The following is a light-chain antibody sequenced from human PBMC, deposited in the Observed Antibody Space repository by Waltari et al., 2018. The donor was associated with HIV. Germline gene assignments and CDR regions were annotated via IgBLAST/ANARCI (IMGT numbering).Light chain of an antibody. Sequence: ELVLTQSPATLSVSPGERVSLSCTASPSVSSYLAWYQQRPGQAPRLRIYGASTRATGIPARFSGSGSGTDFTLTISSLQSEDLAVYYCQQYYRRSRGTVGGGTKVEI. V-gene: IGKV3-15*01. CDR3: QQYYRRSRGT. CDR1: PSVSSY. J-gene: IGKJ4*01. CDR2: GAS.